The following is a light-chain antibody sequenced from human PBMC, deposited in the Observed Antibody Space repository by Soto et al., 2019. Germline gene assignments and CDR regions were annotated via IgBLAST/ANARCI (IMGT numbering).Light chain of an antibody. CDR2: SAS. Sequence: EIVMTQSPATLSVSPGGRATLSGRASQSISDTLAWYQQKPCQAPRLLIYSASRRATGFPGRFSGSGSGTDFTLTISSLQPDDFATYYCQQYNNYWTFGQGTKVDI. CDR1: QSISDT. CDR3: QQYNNYWT. J-gene: IGKJ1*01. V-gene: IGKV3-15*01.